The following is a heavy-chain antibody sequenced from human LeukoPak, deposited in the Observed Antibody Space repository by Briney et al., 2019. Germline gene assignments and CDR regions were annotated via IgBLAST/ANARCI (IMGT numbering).Heavy chain of an antibody. CDR2: ISYDGSNK. CDR1: GFTFSSYA. Sequence: GGSLRLSCAASGFTFSSYAMHWVRQAPGKGLEWVAVISYDGSNKYYADSVKGRFTISRDNSKNTLYLQMNSLRAEDTAVYYCAREGKEGILDYWGQGTLVAVSS. CDR3: AREGKEGILDY. J-gene: IGHJ4*02. V-gene: IGHV3-30-3*01.